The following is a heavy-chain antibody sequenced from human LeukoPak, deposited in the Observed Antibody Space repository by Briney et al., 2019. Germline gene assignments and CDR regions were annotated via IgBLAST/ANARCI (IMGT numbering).Heavy chain of an antibody. CDR3: ARLPAAINGYFDP. V-gene: IGHV3-23*01. CDR1: RFTFSSYA. Sequence: PGGSLRLSCAASRFTFSSYAMSWVRQPPGKGLEWVSAISGGGGSTYYADSVKGRLTISRDNSKNTLYLQMERLTAEDTAVYFCARLPAAINGYFDPWGQGTLVTVSS. D-gene: IGHD2-2*01. CDR2: ISGGGGST. J-gene: IGHJ5*02.